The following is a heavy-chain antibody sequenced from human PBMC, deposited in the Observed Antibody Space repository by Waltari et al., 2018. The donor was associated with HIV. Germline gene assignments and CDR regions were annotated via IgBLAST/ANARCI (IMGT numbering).Heavy chain of an antibody. CDR3: ARGLRLGELSLYKYAFDI. CDR2: IYTSGST. J-gene: IGHJ3*02. Sequence: QVQLEESGPGLVKPSETLSLTCTVSGGSISSYYWSWIRLPAGKGLEWIGRIYTSGSTNYNPSLKSRVTLLVDTSMNQFSLKLSSVTAADTAVYYCARGLRLGELSLYKYAFDIWGQGTMVTVSS. V-gene: IGHV4-4*07. D-gene: IGHD3-16*02. CDR1: GGSISSYY.